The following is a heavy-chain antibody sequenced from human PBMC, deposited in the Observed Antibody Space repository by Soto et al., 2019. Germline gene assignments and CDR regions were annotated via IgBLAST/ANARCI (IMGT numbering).Heavy chain of an antibody. D-gene: IGHD3-3*01. CDR1: GGTFSSYA. J-gene: IGHJ4*02. CDR2: IIPIFGTA. Sequence: QVQLVQSGAEVKKPGSSVKVSCKASGGTFSSYAISWVRQAPGQGLEWKGGIIPIFGTANYAQKLHGRVTITADESTSTAYMELSSLRSEDKAVYYCARDVSHLFGALDYWGQGTLVTVSS. CDR3: ARDVSHLFGALDY. V-gene: IGHV1-69*01.